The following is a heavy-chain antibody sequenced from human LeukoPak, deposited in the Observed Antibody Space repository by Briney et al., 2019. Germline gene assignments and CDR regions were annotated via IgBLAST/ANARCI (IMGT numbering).Heavy chain of an antibody. D-gene: IGHD3-22*01. CDR3: ARDPRGWGYYDSSGSYYFDY. V-gene: IGHV3-21*01. J-gene: IGHJ4*02. Sequence: GGSLRLSCAASGFTFSSYSMNWVRQAPGKGLEWVSSISSSSSSIYYADSVKGRFTISRDNAKNSLYLQMNSLRAEDTAVYYCARDPRGWGYYDSSGSYYFDYWGQGTLVTVSS. CDR1: GFTFSSYS. CDR2: ISSSSSSI.